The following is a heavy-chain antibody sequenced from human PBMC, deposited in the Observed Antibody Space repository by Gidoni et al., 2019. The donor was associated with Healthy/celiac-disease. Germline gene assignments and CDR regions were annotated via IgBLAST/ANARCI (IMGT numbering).Heavy chain of an antibody. CDR1: GFPFCSYA. V-gene: IGHV3-23*01. CDR3: AKSSSWPFLMNWFDP. Sequence: VQLLESGGGLVQPGGSLRLSCAAHGFPFCSYAMSWVRQAPGKGLEWVSAISGSGGSTYYADAVKGRFTISRDNSKNTLYLQMNSLRAEDTAVYYCAKSSSWPFLMNWFDPWGQGTLVTVSS. J-gene: IGHJ5*02. CDR2: ISGSGGST. D-gene: IGHD6-13*01.